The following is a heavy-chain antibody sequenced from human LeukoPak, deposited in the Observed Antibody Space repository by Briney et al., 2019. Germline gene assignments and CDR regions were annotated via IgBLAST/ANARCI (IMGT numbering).Heavy chain of an antibody. D-gene: IGHD6-13*01. Sequence: ASVKVSCKASGYTFTSYGISWVRQAPGQGLEWMGWISAYNGNTNYAQKLQGRVTMTTDTSTSTAYMELRSLRSDDTAVYYCARDLRPRIAAAGTNYYYYYMDVWGKGTTVTVSS. CDR1: GYTFTSYG. V-gene: IGHV1-18*01. CDR3: ARDLRPRIAAAGTNYYYYYMDV. CDR2: ISAYNGNT. J-gene: IGHJ6*03.